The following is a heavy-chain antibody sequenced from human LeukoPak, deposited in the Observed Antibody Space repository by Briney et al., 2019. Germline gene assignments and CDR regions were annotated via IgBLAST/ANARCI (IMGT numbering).Heavy chain of an antibody. J-gene: IGHJ5*02. D-gene: IGHD5/OR15-5a*01. CDR1: GFTFSSYG. Sequence: GGSLRLSCAASGFTFSSYGMHWVRQAPGKGLEWVAVIWYDGSNKYYADALKGRFTISRDNSKNTLYLQMNSLRAEDRAVYYCARDPPRVPIEANWFDPWGQGTLVSVSS. CDR3: ARDPPRVPIEANWFDP. CDR2: IWYDGSNK. V-gene: IGHV3-33*01.